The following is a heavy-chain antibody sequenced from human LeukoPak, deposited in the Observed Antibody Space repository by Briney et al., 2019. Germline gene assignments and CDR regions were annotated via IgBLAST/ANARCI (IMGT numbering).Heavy chain of an antibody. J-gene: IGHJ4*02. Sequence: GGSLRLSCAASGFTFSSYAMSGVRQAPGKGLEWVSAISCSGGSTYYADSVKGRFTISRDNSKNTLYLQMNSLRAEDTAVYYCAKDLYGAYYDFWSGYSPVDYWGQGTLVTVSS. V-gene: IGHV3-23*01. CDR2: ISCSGGST. CDR1: GFTFSSYA. D-gene: IGHD3-3*01. CDR3: AKDLYGAYYDFWSGYSPVDY.